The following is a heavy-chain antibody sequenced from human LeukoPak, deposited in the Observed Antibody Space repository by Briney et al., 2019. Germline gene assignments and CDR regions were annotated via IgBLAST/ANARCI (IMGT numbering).Heavy chain of an antibody. Sequence: GGSLRLSCAASGFTFDDYAMHWVRQAPGKGLEWVSGISWNSGSIGYVDSVKGRFTISRDNAKNSVYLQMDSLRADDTAVYYCARGPWDSSGYPWGQGTLVTVST. CDR3: ARGPWDSSGYP. CDR1: GFTFDDYA. CDR2: ISWNSGSI. J-gene: IGHJ5*02. V-gene: IGHV3-9*01. D-gene: IGHD3-22*01.